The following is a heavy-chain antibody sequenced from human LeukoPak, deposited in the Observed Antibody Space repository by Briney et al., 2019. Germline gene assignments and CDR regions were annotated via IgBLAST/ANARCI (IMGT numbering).Heavy chain of an antibody. D-gene: IGHD3-10*01. CDR2: IHTSGFT. J-gene: IGHJ3*02. Sequence: SQTLSLTCTVSGGSISSASHYWSWIRQPAGKGLEWIGRIHTSGFTNYNPSLKSRVTISLDTSKNQFSLMLNSVPAADTAVYYCARDWGSGNGFDIWGQGTMVTVSS. CDR1: GGSISSASHY. V-gene: IGHV4-61*02. CDR3: ARDWGSGNGFDI.